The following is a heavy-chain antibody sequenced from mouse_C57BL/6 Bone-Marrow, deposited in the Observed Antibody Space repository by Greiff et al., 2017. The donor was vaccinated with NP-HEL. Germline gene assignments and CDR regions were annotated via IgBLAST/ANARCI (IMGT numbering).Heavy chain of an antibody. CDR1: GYTFTSYW. CDR2: IDPSDSYT. V-gene: IGHV1-69*01. J-gene: IGHJ2*01. D-gene: IGHD1-1*01. CDR3: AGVGGDYFDY. Sequence: QVQLQQPGAELVMPGASVKLSCKASGYTFTSYWMHWVKQRPGQGLEWIGEIDPSDSYTNYNHKFKGKSTLTVDKSSSTAYMQLSSLTSEDSAVYCRAGVGGDYFDYWGQGTTLTVSS.